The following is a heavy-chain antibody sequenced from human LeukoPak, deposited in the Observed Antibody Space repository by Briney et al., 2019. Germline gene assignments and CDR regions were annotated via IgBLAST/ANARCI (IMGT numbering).Heavy chain of an antibody. V-gene: IGHV3-30*02. CDR2: LRFDGSNK. CDR1: GFTFSNYG. CDR3: AKGIAVVPAVADY. Sequence: GGALRISCAAAGFTFSNYGMHLARQAPGKGLEWVAFLRFDGSNKYYADSVKGRFTISRDNSKNTVYLQMDSLRPEDTAVYYCAKGIAVVPAVADYWGQGTLVTVSS. D-gene: IGHD2-2*01. J-gene: IGHJ4*02.